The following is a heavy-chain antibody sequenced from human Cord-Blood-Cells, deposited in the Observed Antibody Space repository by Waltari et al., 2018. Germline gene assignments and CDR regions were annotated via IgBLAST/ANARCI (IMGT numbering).Heavy chain of an antibody. D-gene: IGHD3-22*01. J-gene: IGHJ3*02. CDR1: GFTFSSYS. CDR3: ARFDSSGAFDI. CDR2: ISSSSSTI. Sequence: EVQLVESGGGLVQPGGSLRLSCAASGFTFSSYSMNGVRQAPGKGLEWVSYISSSSSTIYYADSVKGRFTISRDNAKNSLYLQMNSLRAEDTAVYYCARFDSSGAFDIWGQGTMVTVSS. V-gene: IGHV3-48*01.